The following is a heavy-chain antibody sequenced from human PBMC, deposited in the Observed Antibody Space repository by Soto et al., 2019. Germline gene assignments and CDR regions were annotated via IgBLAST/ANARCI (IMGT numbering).Heavy chain of an antibody. D-gene: IGHD3-22*01. CDR3: ARQRDYYDSSGDSYFDY. CDR2: IHHSGST. J-gene: IGHJ4*02. CDR1: GVSISSSHYF. Sequence: QLQLQESGPRLVKPSETLSLTCTVSGVSISSSHYFWGWIRQPPGKGLEWIGSIHHSGSTYYNPSLKSRVTISVDTSKTQFSLKLSSVTAADTALYYCARQRDYYDSSGDSYFDYWGQGTLVTVSS. V-gene: IGHV4-39*01.